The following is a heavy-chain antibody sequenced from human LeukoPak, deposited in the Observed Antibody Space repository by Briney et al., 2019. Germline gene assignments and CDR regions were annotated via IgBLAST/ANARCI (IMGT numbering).Heavy chain of an antibody. CDR2: IYYSGST. CDR1: GDSISSSH. J-gene: IGHJ3*02. V-gene: IGHV4-59*01. Sequence: SETLSLTCTVSGDSISSSHWSWIRQPPGKGLEWIGYIYYSGSTNYNPSLKSRVTISIDTSKNQFSLKLSSGTAADTAVYYCAGQYSGYGYGYGTGHAFDIWGQGTMVTVSS. D-gene: IGHD5-18*01. CDR3: AGQYSGYGYGYGTGHAFDI.